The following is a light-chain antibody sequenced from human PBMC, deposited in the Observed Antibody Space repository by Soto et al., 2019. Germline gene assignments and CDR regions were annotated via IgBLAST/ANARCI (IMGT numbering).Light chain of an antibody. CDR2: GAS. J-gene: IGKJ5*01. Sequence: EIVLTQSPGTLSLSPGERATLSCRASQSVSSSYLAWYRQKPGQAPRLLIYGASSRATGIPDRFSGSGSGTDFTLTISRLETEDFAVYYCQQYGSSAITFGQGTRLEIK. CDR1: QSVSSSY. CDR3: QQYGSSAIT. V-gene: IGKV3-20*01.